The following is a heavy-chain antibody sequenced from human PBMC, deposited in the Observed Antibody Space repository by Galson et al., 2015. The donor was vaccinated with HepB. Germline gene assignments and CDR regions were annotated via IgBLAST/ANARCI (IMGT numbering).Heavy chain of an antibody. D-gene: IGHD3-9*01. CDR2: IYGDDDK. Sequence: PALVKPTQTLTLTCAFSGFSLSSSGVGVGWIRQPPGKALEWLAFIYGDDDKRYSPSLKSRLTITRDTSKNQVALTMTNMDPVDTATYYCAHSHVFQYFDWLPRGLYFFDYWGQGILVTVSS. V-gene: IGHV2-5*02. CDR3: AHSHVFQYFDWLPRGLYFFDY. CDR1: GFSLSSSGVG. J-gene: IGHJ4*02.